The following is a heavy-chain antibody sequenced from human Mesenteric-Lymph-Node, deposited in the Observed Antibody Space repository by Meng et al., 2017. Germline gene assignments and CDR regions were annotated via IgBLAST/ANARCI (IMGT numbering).Heavy chain of an antibody. Sequence: GESLKISCAASGFAFSSYALHWVRRAPGKGLEWVSAIGTGGDTYYADSVKGRFTISRDNAKNSLYLQMNSLRAEDTAVYYCARARLGYLRFYYYYGMDVWGQGTTVTVSS. V-gene: IGHV3-47*01. CDR3: ARARLGYLRFYYYYGMDV. J-gene: IGHJ6*02. CDR2: IGTGGDT. D-gene: IGHD2-15*01. CDR1: GFAFSSYA.